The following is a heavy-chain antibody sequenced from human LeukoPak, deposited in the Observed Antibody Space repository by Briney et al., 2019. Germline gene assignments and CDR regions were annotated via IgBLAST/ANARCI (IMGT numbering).Heavy chain of an antibody. CDR2: ISSSGSTI. J-gene: IGHJ4*02. CDR1: GFTFSSYE. V-gene: IGHV3-48*03. CDR3: ANIPGYSSSWYGN. D-gene: IGHD6-13*01. Sequence: PGGSLRLSCAASGFTFSSYEMNWVRQAPGKGLEWVSYISSSGSTIYYADSVKGRFTISRDNAKSSLYLQMNSLRAEDTAVYYCANIPGYSSSWYGNWGQGTLVTVSS.